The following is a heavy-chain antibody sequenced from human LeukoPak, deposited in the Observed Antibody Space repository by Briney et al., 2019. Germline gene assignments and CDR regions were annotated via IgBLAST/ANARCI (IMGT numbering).Heavy chain of an antibody. CDR3: ARGPLLGGGSGWYYFDY. V-gene: IGHV4-34*01. CDR2: INHSGST. CDR1: GGSFSGYY. J-gene: IGHJ4*02. D-gene: IGHD6-19*01. Sequence: SETLSLTCAVYGGSFSGYYWSWIRQPPGKGLEWIGEINHSGSTNYNPSLKSRVTISVDTSKNQFSLKLSSVTAADTAVYYCARGPLLGGGSGWYYFDYWGQGTLVTVSS.